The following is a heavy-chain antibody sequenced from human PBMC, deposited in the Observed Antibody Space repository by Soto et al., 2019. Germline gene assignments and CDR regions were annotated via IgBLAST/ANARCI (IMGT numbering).Heavy chain of an antibody. D-gene: IGHD4-17*01. CDR2: ISGGGGGS. CDR3: AKAYGDYVGTFDC. Sequence: GGSLRLSCAASGFTFSSYAMNWVRQAPGKGLEWVSAISGGGGGSYYADSVRGRLTISRDNSKNTLYLQMNSLRAEDTAVYYCAKAYGDYVGTFDCWGQGTPVTVSS. V-gene: IGHV3-23*01. J-gene: IGHJ4*02. CDR1: GFTFSSYA.